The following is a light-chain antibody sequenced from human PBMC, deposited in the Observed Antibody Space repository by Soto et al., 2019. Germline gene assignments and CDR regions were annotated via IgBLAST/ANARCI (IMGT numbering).Light chain of an antibody. CDR1: SSDVGAYKY. CDR2: EVN. V-gene: IGLV2-8*01. J-gene: IGLJ3*02. CDR3: TSYAGSNIWL. Sequence: QSVLTQPPSASGSPGQSVTISCTGTSSDVGAYKYVSWYQQYPGKAPKLMIYEVNRRPSGVPDRFSGSKSGNTASLTVSGLQAEDEADYYCTSYAGSNIWLFGGGTKVTVL.